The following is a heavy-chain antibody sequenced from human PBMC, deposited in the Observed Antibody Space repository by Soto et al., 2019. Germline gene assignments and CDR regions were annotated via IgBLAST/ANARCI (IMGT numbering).Heavy chain of an antibody. CDR2: IYHSGST. V-gene: IGHV4-4*02. CDR1: GGSISSSNW. J-gene: IGHJ4*02. CDR3: ARAAMGGSSWPFDY. D-gene: IGHD6-13*01. Sequence: QVQLQESGPGLVKPSGTLSLTCAVSGGSISSSNWWSWVRQPPGKGLEWIGEIYHSGSTNDNPSLTRPVTRSVDKSKNQFSLKLSSVTAADTAVDYCARAAMGGSSWPFDYWGQGTLVTVSS.